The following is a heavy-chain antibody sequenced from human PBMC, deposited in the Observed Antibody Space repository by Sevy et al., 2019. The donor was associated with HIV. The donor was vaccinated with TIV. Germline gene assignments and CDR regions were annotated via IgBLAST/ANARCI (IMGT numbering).Heavy chain of an antibody. J-gene: IGHJ4*02. Sequence: GGSLRLSCAASGFTFSSYTINWVRQAPGKGLEWVSSISSSSDYIYYADSVKGRFTISRDNAKNSLYLQMNSLRAEDTAVYYCARETANGEFSFYFDYWGRGTLVTVSS. CDR3: ARETANGEFSFYFDY. CDR2: ISSSSDYI. CDR1: GFTFSSYT. D-gene: IGHD3-10*01. V-gene: IGHV3-21*01.